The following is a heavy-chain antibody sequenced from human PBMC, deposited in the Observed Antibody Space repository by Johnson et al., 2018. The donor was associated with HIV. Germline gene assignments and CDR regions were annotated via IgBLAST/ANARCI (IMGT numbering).Heavy chain of an antibody. J-gene: IGHJ3*02. D-gene: IGHD1-26*01. Sequence: VQLVESGGGVVRPGGSLRLSCSASGFTFDDYGMSWVRQAPGQGLEWVAVISYDGSDKSYADSVKGRFTISRDNSKNTLYLQMNSLRAEDTAVYYCAKSGFSGSYQGAYDIWGQGTMVTVSS. CDR1: GFTFDDYG. CDR2: ISYDGSDK. V-gene: IGHV3-30*18. CDR3: AKSGFSGSYQGAYDI.